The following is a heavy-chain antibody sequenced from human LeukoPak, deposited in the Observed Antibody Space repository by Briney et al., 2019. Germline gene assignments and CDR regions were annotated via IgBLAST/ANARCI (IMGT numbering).Heavy chain of an antibody. Sequence: GGSLRLSCAGSGFTLSNVWVHWVRQPPGKGLVWVSRINIEGSRTDYADSVRGRFTISRDNAKNTAYLQMNSLTAEDTAVYYCARSMSGINDFWGQGTLVTVSS. CDR2: INIEGSRT. J-gene: IGHJ4*02. CDR3: ARSMSGINDF. D-gene: IGHD3-3*01. CDR1: GFTLSNVW. V-gene: IGHV3-74*01.